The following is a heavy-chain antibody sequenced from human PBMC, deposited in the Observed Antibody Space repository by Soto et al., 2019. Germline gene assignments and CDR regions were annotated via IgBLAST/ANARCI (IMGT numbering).Heavy chain of an antibody. V-gene: IGHV3-33*01. Sequence: QVQLVESGGGVVQPGRSLKLSCAASGFTFTIYGMHWVRQAPGKGLEWVAGIWSDGFNKHSADSVRGRFTISRDNSKNTLYLQMDSLRVEDTAVYYCAREGPVVPGARDGLYYFDSWGQGTVVTVS. D-gene: IGHD2-2*01. CDR3: AREGPVVPGARDGLYYFDS. J-gene: IGHJ4*02. CDR2: IWSDGFNK. CDR1: GFTFTIYG.